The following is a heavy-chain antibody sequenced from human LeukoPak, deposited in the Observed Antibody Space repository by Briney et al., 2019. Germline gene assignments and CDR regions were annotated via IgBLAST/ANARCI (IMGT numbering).Heavy chain of an antibody. CDR2: ISGSGGST. J-gene: IGHJ3*02. CDR1: GFTFSSYA. V-gene: IGHV3-23*01. CDR3: TRPWYYDSSGWDAFDI. Sequence: GGSLRLSCAASGFTFSSYAMSWVRQAPGKGLEWVSAISGSGGSTYYADSVKGRFTISRDNSKNTLYLQMNSLKTEDTAVYYCTRPWYYDSSGWDAFDIWGQGTMVTVSS. D-gene: IGHD3-22*01.